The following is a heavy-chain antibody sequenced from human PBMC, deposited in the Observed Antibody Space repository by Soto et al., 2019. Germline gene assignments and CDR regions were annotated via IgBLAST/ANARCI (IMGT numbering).Heavy chain of an antibody. CDR1: EFTFTTYW. J-gene: IGHJ6*03. CDR2: IKQDGSER. D-gene: IGHD4-17*01. Sequence: GGSLRLSCAASEFTFTTYWMNWVRQAPGKGLEWVANIKQDGSERYYADFVKGRFTISRDNAKNSLFLQMSRLRAEDSAVYYCATVTTWKFYYYYMDVWGKGTTVTVSS. V-gene: IGHV3-7*01. CDR3: ATVTTWKFYYYYMDV.